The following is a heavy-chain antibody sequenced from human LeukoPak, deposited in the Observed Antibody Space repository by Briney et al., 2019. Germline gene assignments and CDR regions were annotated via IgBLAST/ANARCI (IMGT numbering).Heavy chain of an antibody. D-gene: IGHD6-13*01. Sequence: SETLSLTCTGSGGSISSYYWSWIRQPPGKGLEWIGYIYYSGSTNYNPSLKSRVTISVDTSKNQFSLKLSSVTAADTAVYYSARAKRIAAARILYFDYWGHGTLVTASP. J-gene: IGHJ4*01. V-gene: IGHV4-59*08. CDR3: ARAKRIAAARILYFDY. CDR2: IYYSGST. CDR1: GGSISSYY.